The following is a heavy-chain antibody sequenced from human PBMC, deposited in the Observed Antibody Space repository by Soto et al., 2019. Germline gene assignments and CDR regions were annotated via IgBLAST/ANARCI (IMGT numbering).Heavy chain of an antibody. D-gene: IGHD6-6*01. CDR3: AKDLARQLAYWLDP. CDR2: INAHSGGT. Sequence: ASVKVSCKASGFSFTGYYIHWLRQAPGQGLEWMGWINAHSGGTEYAQKFQGRVTLTRDTSIATAYLTLTSLTSDDTALYYCAKDLARQLAYWLDPWGQGTQVTVSS. CDR1: GFSFTGYY. J-gene: IGHJ5*02. V-gene: IGHV1-2*02.